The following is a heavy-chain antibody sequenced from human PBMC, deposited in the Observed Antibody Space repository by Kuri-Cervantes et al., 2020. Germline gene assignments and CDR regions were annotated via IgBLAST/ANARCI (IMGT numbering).Heavy chain of an antibody. CDR1: GYTFTGYY. CDR2: INPNSGDT. J-gene: IGHJ6*02. D-gene: IGHD2-2*01. CDR3: ARDVVVPAAIKATYYYYYGMDV. Sequence: ASVKVSCKASGYTFTGYYIHWVRQAPGQGLEWMGWINPNSGDTNYAQKFQGRVTMTRDTSISTAYMELSRLRSDDTAVYYCARDVVVPAAIKATYYYYYGMDVWGQGTTVTVSS. V-gene: IGHV1-2*02.